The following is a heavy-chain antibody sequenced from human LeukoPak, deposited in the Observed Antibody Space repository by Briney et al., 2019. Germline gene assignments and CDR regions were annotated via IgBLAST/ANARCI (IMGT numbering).Heavy chain of an antibody. D-gene: IGHD1-26*01. V-gene: IGHV3-21*01. CDR2: ISSSSSYI. CDR1: GFTFSWYT. J-gene: IGHJ3*02. CDR3: ARTVVGATTAAFDI. Sequence: GGSLRLSCAASGFTFSWYTMNWVRQAPGKGLEWVSMISSSSSYIYYADSVKGRFTISRDNAKNSLYLQMNSLRAEDTAVYYCARTVVGATTAAFDIWGQGTMVTVSS.